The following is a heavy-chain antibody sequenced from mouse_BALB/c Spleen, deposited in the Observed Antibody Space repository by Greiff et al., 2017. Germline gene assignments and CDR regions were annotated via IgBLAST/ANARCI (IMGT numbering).Heavy chain of an antibody. Sequence: EVQLQQSGPELMKPGASVKISCKASGYSFTSYYMHWVKQSHGKSLEWIGYIDPFNGGTSYNQKFKGKATLTVDKSSSTAYMHLSSLTSEDSAVYYGAKGNGIYLDYAMDYWGQGTSVTVSS. CDR1: GYSFTSYY. D-gene: IGHD2-1*01. V-gene: IGHV1S135*01. CDR2: IDPFNGGT. CDR3: AKGNGIYLDYAMDY. J-gene: IGHJ4*01.